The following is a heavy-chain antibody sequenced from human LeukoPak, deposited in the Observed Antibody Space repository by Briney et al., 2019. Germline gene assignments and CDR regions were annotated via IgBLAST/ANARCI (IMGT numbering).Heavy chain of an antibody. D-gene: IGHD6-13*01. CDR2: IWYDGSNK. Sequence: GRSLRLSCAASGFTFSSYGMHWVRQAPGKGLEWVAVIWYDGSNKYYADSVKGRFTISRDNSKNTLYLQMNSLRAEDTAVYYCARGYIAAAGDLDYWGQGTQVTVSS. V-gene: IGHV3-33*01. CDR3: ARGYIAAAGDLDY. CDR1: GFTFSSYG. J-gene: IGHJ4*02.